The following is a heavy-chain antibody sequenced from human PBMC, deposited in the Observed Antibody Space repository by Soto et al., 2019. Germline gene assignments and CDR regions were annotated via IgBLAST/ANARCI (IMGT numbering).Heavy chain of an antibody. D-gene: IGHD3-3*01. V-gene: IGHV3-74*01. CDR3: ARENWSAFDY. CDR2: INNDGNSK. Sequence: GGSLRLSCAASGFTFSNYWIHWVRQVPGKGLVWVSSINNDGNSKKYADSVKGRITISRDNSKNTLYLQMNSLRAEDTAVYYCARENWSAFDYWGQGTLVTVSS. CDR1: GFTFSNYW. J-gene: IGHJ4*02.